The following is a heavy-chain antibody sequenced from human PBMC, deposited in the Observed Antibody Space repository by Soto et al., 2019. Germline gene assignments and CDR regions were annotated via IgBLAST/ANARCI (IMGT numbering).Heavy chain of an antibody. CDR1: GASVSSDNW. D-gene: IGHD6-19*01. Sequence: QMQLQESGPGLVKPSGTLSLACAVSGASVSSDNWWSWVRQPPGKGLEWIGEIFHSDTTNYNPSLKRRFTISVDKSKNQFSLTLTSVTAADTAVYYCAKNGWYSADIWGQGTMVTVSS. V-gene: IGHV4-4*02. CDR2: IFHSDTT. CDR3: AKNGWYSADI. J-gene: IGHJ3*02.